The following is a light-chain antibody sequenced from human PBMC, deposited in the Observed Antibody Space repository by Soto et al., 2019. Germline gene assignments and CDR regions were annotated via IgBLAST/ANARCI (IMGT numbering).Light chain of an antibody. CDR3: HQYDSAPLT. V-gene: IGKV1-5*03. CDR1: QNVNTW. J-gene: IGKJ4*01. CDR2: KAS. Sequence: DVQMTQSPSTLSASVGDRVTITCRASQNVNTWLAWYQQKPGRAPNLLIHKASTLETGVPSRFSGSGSGTELTLSISSLQPDDYATYYCHQYDSAPLTFGGGTKVEIK.